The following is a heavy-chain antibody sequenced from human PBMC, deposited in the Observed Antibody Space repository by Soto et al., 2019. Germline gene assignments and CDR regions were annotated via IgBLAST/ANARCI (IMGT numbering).Heavy chain of an antibody. Sequence: LSLTCTVYGGSVSDYYWSWVRQPAGKGLEWIGRIRPGGNTNYSPSLMSRVTMSVDTSRNQFSLKLTSVTAADTAVYYCVRGPFCGRACPFASWGQGALVTVP. CDR3: VRGPFCGRACPFAS. D-gene: IGHD2-15*01. CDR2: IRPGGNT. CDR1: GGSVSDYY. V-gene: IGHV4-4*07. J-gene: IGHJ5*01.